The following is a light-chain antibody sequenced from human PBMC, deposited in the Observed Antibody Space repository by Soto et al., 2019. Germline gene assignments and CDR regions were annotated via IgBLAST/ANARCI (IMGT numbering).Light chain of an antibody. J-gene: IGLJ1*01. CDR3: SSYTNINTRACV. CDR1: SSDVGGHNY. Sequence: QSALTQPASVSGSPGQSITISCTGTSSDVGGHNYVSWYQQHPGKAPKLIIYEVTDRPSGVSNRFSGSKSGNTASLTISGLQAEDEAEYYCSSYTNINTRACVFGTGTKVTV. V-gene: IGLV2-14*01. CDR2: EVT.